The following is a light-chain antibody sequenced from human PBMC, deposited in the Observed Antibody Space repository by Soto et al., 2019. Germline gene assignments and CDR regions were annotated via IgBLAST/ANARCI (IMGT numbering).Light chain of an antibody. V-gene: IGKV3-11*01. CDR3: QQRYT. Sequence: EIVLTQSPATLSLSPGERATLSCRASQSVSTYLAWYQQKPGQAPRLLISDASNRATGIPARFSGSGSGTDFTLTISSLEPEDFAVYYCQQRYTFGGGTKVEIK. J-gene: IGKJ4*01. CDR2: DAS. CDR1: QSVSTY.